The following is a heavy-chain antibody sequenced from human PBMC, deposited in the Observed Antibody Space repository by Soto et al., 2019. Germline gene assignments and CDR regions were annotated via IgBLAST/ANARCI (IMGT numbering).Heavy chain of an antibody. CDR2: ISGPGGRT. CDR1: GFPFSNYA. CDR3: AKDGPFYDILTGFLTEVHYFDP. Sequence: EVPLLDSGGGLVQPGGSLRLSCEASGFPFSNYAMNWVRQVPGKGLEWVSGISGPGGRTYYADSVKGRFTISRDNSKNTLYLQMNSLRAEDTAVYYCAKDGPFYDILTGFLTEVHYFDPWGQGTLVTVAS. V-gene: IGHV3-23*01. J-gene: IGHJ4*02. D-gene: IGHD3-9*01.